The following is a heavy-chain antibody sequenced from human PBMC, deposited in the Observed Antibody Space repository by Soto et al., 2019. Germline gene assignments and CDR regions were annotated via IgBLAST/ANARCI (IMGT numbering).Heavy chain of an antibody. CDR3: AKDLGSSWKTFDY. D-gene: IGHD6-13*01. CDR1: GFTFSSYG. V-gene: IGHV3-30*18. J-gene: IGHJ4*02. CDR2: ISYDGSNK. Sequence: VQLVESGGGVVQPGRSLRLSCAASGFTFSSYGMHWVRQAPGKGLEWVAVISYDGSNKYYADSVKGRFTISRDNSKNTLYLQMNSLRAEDTAVYYCAKDLGSSWKTFDYWGQGTLVTVSS.